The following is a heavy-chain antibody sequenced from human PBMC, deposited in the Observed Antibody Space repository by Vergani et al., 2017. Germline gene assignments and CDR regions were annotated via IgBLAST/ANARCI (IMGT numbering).Heavy chain of an antibody. V-gene: IGHV3-21*02. CDR1: GFMFSAYN. J-gene: IGHJ6*03. CDR2: ISSSSSYI. D-gene: IGHD3-9*01. CDR3: ARVRGGLRYFGRLYYMDV. Sequence: EVQLVESGGGLVKPGGSLRLSCAASGFMFSAYNMNWVRQAPGKGLEWVSSISSSSSYIYYADSVKGRFTISRDNAKNSLYLQMNSLRAEDTAVYYCARVRGGLRYFGRLYYMDVWGKGTTVTVSS.